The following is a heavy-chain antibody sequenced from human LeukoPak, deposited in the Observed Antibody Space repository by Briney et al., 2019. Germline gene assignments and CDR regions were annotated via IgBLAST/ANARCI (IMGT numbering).Heavy chain of an antibody. CDR1: GFTFSNFA. CDR3: ATDQERDPSCYYVI. V-gene: IGHV3-23*01. J-gene: IGHJ4*02. CDR2: ISDSGDGT. Sequence: GGPLRLSCAASGFTFSNFAMMGVRRARGRGLEGVSTISDSGDGTYYADAVKGRFTISRDNSKNTLFLQMNSLRADDTAVYYCATDQERDPSCYYVIGGQGSLVTVSS. D-gene: IGHD3-22*01.